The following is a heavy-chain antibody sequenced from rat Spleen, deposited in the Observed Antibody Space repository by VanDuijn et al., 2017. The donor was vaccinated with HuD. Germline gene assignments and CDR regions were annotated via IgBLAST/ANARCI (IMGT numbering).Heavy chain of an antibody. D-gene: IGHD4-4*01. Sequence: EVQLVESDGGLVQPGRSLELSCTASGFTFSDYYMAWVRQAPTKGLEWLATISYDGSSTYYRDSVKGRFTISSDNAKNTLYLQMDSLTSGDTATYFCARRGFLSDWYFDFWGPGTMVTVSS. V-gene: IGHV5-29*01. CDR2: ISYDGSST. CDR1: GFTFSDYY. CDR3: ARRGFLSDWYFDF. J-gene: IGHJ1*01.